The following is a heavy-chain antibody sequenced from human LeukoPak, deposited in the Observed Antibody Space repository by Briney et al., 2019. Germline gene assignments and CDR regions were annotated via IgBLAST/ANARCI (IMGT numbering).Heavy chain of an antibody. CDR3: ARGRHYDILTGYWGTFDY. V-gene: IGHV4-59*01. D-gene: IGHD3-9*01. CDR1: GGSIGSYY. Sequence: SETLSLTCTVSGGSIGSYYWSWIRQPPGKGLEWIGYIYYSGSTNYNPSLKSRVTISVDTSKNQFSLKLSSVTAADTAVYYCARGRHYDILTGYWGTFDYWGQGTLVTVSS. J-gene: IGHJ4*02. CDR2: IYYSGST.